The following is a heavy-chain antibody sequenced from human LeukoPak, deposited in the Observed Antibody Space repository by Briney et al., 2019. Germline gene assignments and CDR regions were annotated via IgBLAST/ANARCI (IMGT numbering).Heavy chain of an antibody. J-gene: IGHJ4*02. CDR3: ARASRWLQLDYFDY. Sequence: SETLSLTCTVSGGSISSSSYYWGWIRQPPGKGLEWIGSIYYSGSTHYNPSLKSRVTISVDTSKNQFSLKLSSVTAADTAVYYCARASRWLQLDYFDYWGQGTLVTVSS. CDR2: IYYSGST. V-gene: IGHV4-39*07. CDR1: GGSISSSSYY. D-gene: IGHD5-24*01.